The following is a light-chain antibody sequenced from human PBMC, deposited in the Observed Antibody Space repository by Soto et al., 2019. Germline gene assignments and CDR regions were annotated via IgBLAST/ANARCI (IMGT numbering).Light chain of an antibody. CDR3: QQYGSSPLT. CDR1: QSVSSSY. J-gene: IGKJ4*01. V-gene: IGKV3-20*01. Sequence: EIVLTQSPGTLSLSPGERATLSCRASQSVSSSYLAWYQQKPGQAPRLVIYGASSSATGIPDRFSGSGSGTDFTLTISRLEPEDFAVYYCQQYGSSPLTFGGGNKVEIK. CDR2: GAS.